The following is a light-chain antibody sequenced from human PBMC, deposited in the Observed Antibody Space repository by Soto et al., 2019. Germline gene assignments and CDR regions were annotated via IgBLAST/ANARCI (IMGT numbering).Light chain of an antibody. Sequence: EIVLTQSPATLSLSPGERATLSCRASQSIRRYLAWYQQKPGQAPRLLIYDASNRATGIPARFSGSGSGTDFTLPISSLEPEDFAVYYCQHRSNWPPETFGGGTKVEIK. CDR2: DAS. V-gene: IGKV3-11*01. CDR1: QSIRRY. CDR3: QHRSNWPPET. J-gene: IGKJ4*01.